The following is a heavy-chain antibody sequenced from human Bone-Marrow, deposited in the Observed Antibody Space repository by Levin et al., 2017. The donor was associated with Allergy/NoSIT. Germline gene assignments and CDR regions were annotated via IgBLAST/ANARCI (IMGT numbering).Heavy chain of an antibody. V-gene: IGHV3-30*18. J-gene: IGHJ6*02. CDR2: ISYDGTNK. D-gene: IGHD2-2*01. CDR3: AKDQRGGYCSSSSCYLAMDV. CDR1: GFTLSSYG. Sequence: GESLKISCAASGFTLSSYGMHWVRQAXGKGLEWVAVISYDGTNKYYADSVKGRFTISRDNSKNTLYLQMNSLRPEDTAVYYCAKDQRGGYCSSSSCYLAMDVWGQGITVTVSS.